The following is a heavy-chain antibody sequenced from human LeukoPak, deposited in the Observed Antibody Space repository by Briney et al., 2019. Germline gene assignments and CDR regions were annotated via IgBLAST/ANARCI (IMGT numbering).Heavy chain of an antibody. J-gene: IGHJ5*02. CDR2: IIPIFGTA. CDR1: GGTFSSYA. D-gene: IGHD3-9*01. CDR3: ARVIFIGITRKYNWFDP. Sequence: SVKVSCKASGGTFSSYAISWVRQAPGQGLEWMGGIIPIFGTANYAQKFQGRVTITTDESTSTAYMELSSLRSEDTAVYYCARVIFIGITRKYNWFDPWGQGTLVTVSS. V-gene: IGHV1-69*05.